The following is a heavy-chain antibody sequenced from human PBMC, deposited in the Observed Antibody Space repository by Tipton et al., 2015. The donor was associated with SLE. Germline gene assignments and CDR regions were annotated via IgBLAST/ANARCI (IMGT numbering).Heavy chain of an antibody. Sequence: GSLRLSCAASGFTFSSYWMHWVRQAPGKGLVWVSRINSDGSSTSYADSVKGRFTISRDNAKNTLYLQMNSLRVEDTAVYYCAILEEELGFDYWGQGTLVTVSS. CDR3: AILEEELGFDY. J-gene: IGHJ4*02. V-gene: IGHV3-74*01. CDR1: GFTFSSYW. CDR2: INSDGSST. D-gene: IGHD7-27*01.